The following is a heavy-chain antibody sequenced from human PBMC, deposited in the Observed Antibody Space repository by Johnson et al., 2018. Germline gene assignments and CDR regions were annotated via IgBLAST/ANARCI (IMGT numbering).Heavy chain of an antibody. D-gene: IGHD7-27*01. CDR2: ISSDGSST. CDR3: ATGDSHAFDI. J-gene: IGHJ3*02. Sequence: VQLVESGGGLVQPGGSXRLSCAASGFTLSSYWMHWVRQAPGKGLVWVSRISSDGSSTSYADSVKGRFTISRDNAKNTLYLQMNSLRVEDTAVYYCATGDSHAFDIWGQGTMVSVSS. CDR1: GFTLSSYW. V-gene: IGHV3-74*02.